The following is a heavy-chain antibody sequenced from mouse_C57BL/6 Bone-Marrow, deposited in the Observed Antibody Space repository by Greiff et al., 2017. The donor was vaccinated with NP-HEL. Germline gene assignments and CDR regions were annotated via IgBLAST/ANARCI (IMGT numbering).Heavy chain of an antibody. D-gene: IGHD2-2*01. Sequence: VQLQQSGPELVKPGASVKISCKASGYSFTGYYMNWVKQSPEKSLEWIGEINPSTGGTTYNQKFKAKATLTVDKSSSTAYMQLKSLTSEDSAVYYCARRWGYDDSYYAMDYWGQGTSVTVSS. CDR3: ARRWGYDDSYYAMDY. CDR1: GYSFTGYY. J-gene: IGHJ4*01. V-gene: IGHV1-42*01. CDR2: INPSTGGT.